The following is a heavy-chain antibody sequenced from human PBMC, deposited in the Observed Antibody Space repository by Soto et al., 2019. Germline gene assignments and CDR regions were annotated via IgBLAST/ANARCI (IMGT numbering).Heavy chain of an antibody. V-gene: IGHV3-21*04. CDR2: ISSGRPDI. D-gene: IGHD6-19*01. CDR3: ARYPSHSSGWYFDYYGMDV. J-gene: IGHJ6*02. CDR1: GFSFDTYN. Sequence: GGSLRLSCAASGFSFDTYNMNWVRQAPGKGLEWVSSISSGRPDIFYADSVRGRFTISRDDAKKSLFLQMNSLRAEDTAVYYCARYPSHSSGWYFDYYGMDVWGQGTTVTVSS.